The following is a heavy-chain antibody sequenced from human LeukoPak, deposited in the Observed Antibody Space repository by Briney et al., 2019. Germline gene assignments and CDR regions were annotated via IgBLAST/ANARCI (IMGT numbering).Heavy chain of an antibody. CDR3: ARSRFEELLVAFDI. V-gene: IGHV4-4*07. Sequence: SETLSLTCTVSGGSISGYFWSWSRQPAGKGLEWIGRIYASGSTNYNPSLRSRVTMSVDTSKNQFSLRLSSVTAADTAVYYCARSRFEELLVAFDIWGQGTMVIVSS. CDR2: IYASGST. CDR1: GGSISGYF. D-gene: IGHD3-10*01. J-gene: IGHJ3*02.